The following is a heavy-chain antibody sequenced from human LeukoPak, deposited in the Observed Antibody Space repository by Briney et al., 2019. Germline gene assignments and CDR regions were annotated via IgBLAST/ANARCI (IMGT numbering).Heavy chain of an antibody. CDR2: IYSSGST. V-gene: IGHV4-4*07. D-gene: IGHD7-27*01. Sequence: SETLSLTCTVSGGSIDTYHWNWIRQPAGKGLEWIGRIYSSGSTNYNPSLKGRVTMSVETSTNQVSLKVTSVTAADTAVYYCASGADAFETSGDYFDYWGQGTLVTASS. CDR1: GGSIDTYH. CDR3: ASGADAFETSGDYFDY. J-gene: IGHJ4*02.